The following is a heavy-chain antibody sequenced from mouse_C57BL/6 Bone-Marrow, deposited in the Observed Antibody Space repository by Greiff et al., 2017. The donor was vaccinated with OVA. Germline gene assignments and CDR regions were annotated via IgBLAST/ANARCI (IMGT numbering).Heavy chain of an antibody. J-gene: IGHJ4*01. CDR1: GFTFSSYA. CDR2: ISDGGSYT. Sequence: EVKLVESGGGLVKPGGSLKLSCAASGFTFSSYAMSWVRQTPETRLEWVATISDGGSYTYYPDNVKGRFTISRDNAKNNLYLQMSHLKSEDTAMYYCARDPSTTVVAMDYWGQGTSVTVSS. CDR3: ARDPSTTVVAMDY. D-gene: IGHD1-1*01. V-gene: IGHV5-4*01.